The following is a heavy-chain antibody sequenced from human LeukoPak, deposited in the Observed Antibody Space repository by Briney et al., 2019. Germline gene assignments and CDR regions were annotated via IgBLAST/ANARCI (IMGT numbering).Heavy chain of an antibody. CDR3: AREEFCTTSSCYHNWFDP. CDR1: GYTFTTYG. CDR2: IGVYSGKT. Sequence: GATVKVSFKTSGYTFTTYGISWVRQAPGQGQEGMGWIGVYSGKTKYAQNFQGRFTMTTDTSTSTAYMELRNLRFDDTAVYFCAREEFCTTSSCYHNWFDPWGQGTLVTVSS. J-gene: IGHJ5*02. V-gene: IGHV1-18*01. D-gene: IGHD2-2*01.